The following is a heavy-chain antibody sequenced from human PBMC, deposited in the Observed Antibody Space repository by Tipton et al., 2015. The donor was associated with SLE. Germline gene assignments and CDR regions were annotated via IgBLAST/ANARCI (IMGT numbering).Heavy chain of an antibody. J-gene: IGHJ4*02. Sequence: QLVQSGAEVKKPGASVKVSCKASGYTFTGYYMHWVRQAPGQGLEWMGWINPNSGGTNYAQKFQGRVTMTRDTSISTAYMELSSLRSEDTAVYYCARRSPSDYYDSSGYSYVDYWGQGTLVTVSS. V-gene: IGHV1-2*02. D-gene: IGHD3-22*01. CDR2: INPNSGGT. CDR3: ARRSPSDYYDSSGYSYVDY. CDR1: GYTFTGYY.